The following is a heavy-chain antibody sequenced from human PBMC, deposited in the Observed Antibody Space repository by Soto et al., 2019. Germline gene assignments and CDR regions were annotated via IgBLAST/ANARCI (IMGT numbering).Heavy chain of an antibody. Sequence: GXSLRLSCAASGFTFSNAWMSCVRQAPLKGLEWVGRIKSKTDGGTTDYAAPVKGRFTISRDDSKNTLYLQMNSLKTEDTAVYYCIPMYSSSWYSYYFDYWGQGTLVTVSS. J-gene: IGHJ4*02. D-gene: IGHD6-13*01. CDR3: IPMYSSSWYSYYFDY. CDR2: IKSKTDGGTT. CDR1: GFTFSNAW. V-gene: IGHV3-15*01.